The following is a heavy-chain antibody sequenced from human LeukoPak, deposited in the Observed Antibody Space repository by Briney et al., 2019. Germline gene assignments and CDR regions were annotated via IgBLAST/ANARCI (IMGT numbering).Heavy chain of an antibody. D-gene: IGHD1-1*01. CDR3: ARDTTNDGFDI. CDR1: GGSFSGYY. Sequence: SETLSLTCAVYGGSFSGYYWSWIRQPPGKGLEWIGEINHSGSTYYNPSLKSRVTISVDTSENQFSLKLRSVTAADTAVYYCARDTTNDGFDIWGQGTVVTVSS. J-gene: IGHJ3*02. V-gene: IGHV4-34*09. CDR2: INHSGST.